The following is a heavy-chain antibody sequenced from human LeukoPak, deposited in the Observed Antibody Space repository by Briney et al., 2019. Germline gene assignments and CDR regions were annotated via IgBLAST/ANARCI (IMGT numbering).Heavy chain of an antibody. V-gene: IGHV3-20*04. CDR2: INWDGGST. D-gene: IGHD3-10*01. Sequence: GGSLRLSCAASGFTFDDYGMSWVRQAPGKGLEWVSGINWDGGSTGYADSVKGRFTISRDNAKNSLYLQMNRLRAEDTALYYCARAGSGSYYPYYYYYMDVWGKGTTVTVSS. CDR1: GFTFDDYG. J-gene: IGHJ6*03. CDR3: ARAGSGSYYPYYYYYMDV.